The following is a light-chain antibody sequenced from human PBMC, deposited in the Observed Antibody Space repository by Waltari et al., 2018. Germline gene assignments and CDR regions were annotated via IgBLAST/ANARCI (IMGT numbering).Light chain of an antibody. CDR3: QRYDNLPVFA. Sequence: IQSTQSPPYLSASVGDRITITCQASQDISNYLTWYQQKPGKAPKLLISDASNLETGVPSRFSGSQSATYFTLTFSNLQPEDIATYYCQRYDNLPVFAFGPGTKVNIK. J-gene: IGKJ3*01. CDR1: QDISNY. CDR2: DAS. V-gene: IGKV1-33*01.